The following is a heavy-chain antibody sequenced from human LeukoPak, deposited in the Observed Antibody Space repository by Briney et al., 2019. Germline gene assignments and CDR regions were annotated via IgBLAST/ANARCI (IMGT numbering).Heavy chain of an antibody. V-gene: IGHV4-4*07. CDR1: GGSVSSYY. CDR3: ARDGSSGWSPLFDP. J-gene: IGHJ5*02. D-gene: IGHD6-19*01. Sequence: PSETLSLTCTVSGGSVSSYYWSWIRQPAGKGRVWIVRIYTSGSTNYNPSLKSRVTMSVDTSKNQFSLNLSSVTAAETAVYYCARDGSSGWSPLFDPWGQGTLVTVSS. CDR2: IYTSGST.